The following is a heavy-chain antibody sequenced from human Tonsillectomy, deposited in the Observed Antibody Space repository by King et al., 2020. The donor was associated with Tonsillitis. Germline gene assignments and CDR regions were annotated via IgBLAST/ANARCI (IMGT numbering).Heavy chain of an antibody. Sequence: VQLQESGPGLVKPSQTLSLTCAVSGGSISSGGYSWSWIRQPPGKGLEWIGYIYYSGSTYYNPSLKSRVTISVDTSKNQFSLKLSSVTAADTAVYYCARVLGGFCSGGSCYRGDYFYYWGQGTLVTVSS. CDR2: IYYSGST. J-gene: IGHJ4*02. CDR3: ARVLGGFCSGGSCYRGDYFYY. V-gene: IGHV4-30-4*07. D-gene: IGHD2-15*01. CDR1: GGSISSGGYS.